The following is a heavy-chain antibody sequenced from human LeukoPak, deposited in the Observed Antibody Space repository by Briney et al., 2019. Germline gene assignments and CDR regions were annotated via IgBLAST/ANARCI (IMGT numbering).Heavy chain of an antibody. CDR3: ARDAYTTNWFYY. CDR1: GFTVANTY. CDR2: TDSAGNT. Sequence: GGSLRLSCAASGFTVANTYMAWVRQAPGKGLEWVSVTDSAGNTYYADSVKGRFTMSRDTSENTLYLQMNSLKSEDTATYYCARDAYTTNWFYYWGQGTLVIVSS. V-gene: IGHV3-53*05. J-gene: IGHJ5*01. D-gene: IGHD2-2*02.